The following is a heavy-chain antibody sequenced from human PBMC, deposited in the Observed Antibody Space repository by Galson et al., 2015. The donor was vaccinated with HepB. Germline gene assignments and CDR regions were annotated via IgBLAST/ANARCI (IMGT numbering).Heavy chain of an antibody. CDR1: GGSISSGGYA. CDR2: IYHSGST. J-gene: IGHJ2*01. CDR3: ARSYSSSWSYTYWYFDL. D-gene: IGHD6-13*01. Sequence: TLSLTCAVSGGSISSGGYAWSWIRQPPGKGLEWIGFIYHSGSTYYNPSLKSRVTISVARSKNQFSLKLSSVTAADTAVYYCARSYSSSWSYTYWYFDLWGRGTLVTVSS. V-gene: IGHV4-30-2*01.